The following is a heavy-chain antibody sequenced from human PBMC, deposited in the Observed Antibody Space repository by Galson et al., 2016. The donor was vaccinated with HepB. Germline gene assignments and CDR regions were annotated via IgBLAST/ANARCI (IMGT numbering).Heavy chain of an antibody. J-gene: IGHJ6*02. D-gene: IGHD3-10*01. Sequence: SLRLSCAAPGFTFSTYSMHWVRQAPGKGLEWVAVISYDGTITYYVDSVKGRFTISRDNSNNTLYLQMNSLGPEDTAVYYCAREGFPGVRGLITYFYSMDVWGQGTTVTVSS. CDR3: AREGFPGVRGLITYFYSMDV. CDR1: GFTFSTYS. V-gene: IGHV3-30-3*01. CDR2: ISYDGTIT.